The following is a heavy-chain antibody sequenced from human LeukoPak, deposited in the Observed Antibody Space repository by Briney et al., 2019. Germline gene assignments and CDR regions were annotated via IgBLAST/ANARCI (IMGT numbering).Heavy chain of an antibody. J-gene: IGHJ4*02. CDR2: IYYSGNT. Sequence: SETLSLTCTVSGGSISSSPYCWGWIRQPPGKGLEWIGTIYYSGNTFYNPSLKSRVTISVDTSKNQFSLKPSSVTAADTAVYYCARDHSPSMVRGVIDYWGQGTLVTVSS. D-gene: IGHD3-10*01. CDR3: ARDHSPSMVRGVIDY. CDR1: GGSISSSPYC. V-gene: IGHV4-39*07.